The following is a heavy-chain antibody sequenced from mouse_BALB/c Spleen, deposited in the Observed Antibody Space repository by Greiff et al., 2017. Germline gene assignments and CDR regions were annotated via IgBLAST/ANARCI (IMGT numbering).Heavy chain of an antibody. J-gene: IGHJ3*01. D-gene: IGHD2-14*01. CDR1: GFTFSDYY. Sequence: EVMLVESGGGLVKPGGSLKLSCAASGFTFSDYYMYWVRQTPEKRLEWVATISDGGSYTYYPESVKGRFTISRDNAKNNLYLQMSSLKAEDTAMYYCARERDYRNDAAWFAYWGQGTLVTVSA. CDR3: ARERDYRNDAAWFAY. V-gene: IGHV5-4*02. CDR2: ISDGGSYT.